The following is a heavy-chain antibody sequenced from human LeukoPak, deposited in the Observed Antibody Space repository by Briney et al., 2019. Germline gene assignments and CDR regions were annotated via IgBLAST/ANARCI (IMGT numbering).Heavy chain of an antibody. V-gene: IGHV3-74*01. Sequence: PGGSLRLSCAASGFTFSRYWMHWLRQGPGKGLVWVSRINTDGTYATYADSVKGRFTVSRDNAKSTLYLQMNSLRADDTAMYYCVRSLSGPSDYWGQGALVTVSS. CDR1: GFTFSRYW. CDR2: INTDGTYA. CDR3: VRSLSGPSDY. J-gene: IGHJ4*02.